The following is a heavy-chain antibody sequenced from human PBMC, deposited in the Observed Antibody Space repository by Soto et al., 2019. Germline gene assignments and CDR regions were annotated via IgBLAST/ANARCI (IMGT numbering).Heavy chain of an antibody. V-gene: IGHV3-66*01. Sequence: EVQLVESGGGLVQPGGSLRLSCAASGFTVSSNYMSWVRQAPGKGLEWVSVIYSGGSTYYADSVKGRFTTSRDNSKHTLYLQVNSVRAEDTGVYYCARDREDYNGYDFAFDLWGQGTMVTVSS. CDR1: GFTVSSNY. CDR3: ARDREDYNGYDFAFDL. CDR2: IYSGGST. D-gene: IGHD5-12*01. J-gene: IGHJ3*01.